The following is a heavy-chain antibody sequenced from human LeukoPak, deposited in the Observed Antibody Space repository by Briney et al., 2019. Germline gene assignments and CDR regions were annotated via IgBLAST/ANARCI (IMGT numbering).Heavy chain of an antibody. CDR2: MSGSGSGT. CDR3: ASYWGSAAVKL. CDR1: GFTFSSYA. V-gene: IGHV3-23*01. Sequence: GGSLRLSCAASGFTFSSYAMSWVRQAPGKGLEGVSAMSGSGSGTYYADSVKGRFTISRDNAKNTLYLKMNSLSAEDTALYYCASYWGSAAVKLWGQGTLVTVSS. D-gene: IGHD7-27*01. J-gene: IGHJ4*02.